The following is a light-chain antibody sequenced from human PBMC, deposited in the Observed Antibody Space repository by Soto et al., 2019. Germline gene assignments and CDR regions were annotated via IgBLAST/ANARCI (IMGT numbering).Light chain of an antibody. Sequence: DVVMTQSPLSLPVTLGQPASISCRSSQSIVYSDGKAYLSWFQQSPGQSPRRLIYKASNRDSGVTDRFSVSGSGTDFTLQNDRVEAEDVGIYYCMQGTYWPPTFGRGTRVEIK. CDR2: KAS. J-gene: IGKJ1*01. CDR3: MQGTYWPPT. V-gene: IGKV2-30*01. CDR1: QSIVYSDGKAY.